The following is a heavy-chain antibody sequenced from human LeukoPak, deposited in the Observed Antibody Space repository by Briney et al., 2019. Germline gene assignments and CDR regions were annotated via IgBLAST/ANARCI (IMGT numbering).Heavy chain of an antibody. D-gene: IGHD2-15*01. V-gene: IGHV5-51*01. CDR3: ARRVRGNLDY. J-gene: IGHJ4*02. CDR2: IYPGDSGT. Sequence: GESLKISCKGSGYSFSNYWIAWVRQMPGKGLELMGIIYPGDSGTRYSPSFQGQVTISVDKSISTAYLQWSSLKASDTAMYYCARRVRGNLDYWGQGTLVTVSS. CDR1: GYSFSNYW.